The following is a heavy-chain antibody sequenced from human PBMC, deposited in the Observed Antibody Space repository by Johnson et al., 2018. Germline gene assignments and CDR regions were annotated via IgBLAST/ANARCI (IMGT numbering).Heavy chain of an antibody. CDR3: ARWGTTGDAFDI. CDR2: IYSGGNT. Sequence: EVQLVETGGGLIQPGGSLRLSCAASGFTVSRNYMSWVRQAPGKGLEWVSVIYSGGNTYYADSVKGRFTISRDNSKNTLYFPMNSLRAEDTAVYYCARWGTTGDAFDIWGQGTMVTVSS. V-gene: IGHV3-53*02. CDR1: GFTVSRNY. D-gene: IGHD4-17*01. J-gene: IGHJ3*02.